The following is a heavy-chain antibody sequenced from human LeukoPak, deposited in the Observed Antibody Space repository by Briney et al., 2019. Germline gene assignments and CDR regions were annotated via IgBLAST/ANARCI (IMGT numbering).Heavy chain of an antibody. CDR3: ARVRRYYDILTGYYIVGYFDY. J-gene: IGHJ4*02. CDR1: GGSISSHY. V-gene: IGHV4-59*11. D-gene: IGHD3-9*01. Sequence: SETLSLTCTVSGGSISSHYWSWIRQPPGKGLEWIGYIYYSGSTNYNPSLKSRATISVDTSKNQFSLKLSSVTAADTAVYYCARVRRYYDILTGYYIVGYFDYWGQGTLVTVSS. CDR2: IYYSGST.